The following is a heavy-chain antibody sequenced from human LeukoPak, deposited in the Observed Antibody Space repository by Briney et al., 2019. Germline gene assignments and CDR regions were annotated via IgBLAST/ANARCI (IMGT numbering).Heavy chain of an antibody. V-gene: IGHV3-7*01. CDR3: ARAVGASRFDP. Sequence: GGSLRLSCAASGFTFSAFWMTWVRQAPGEGLEWVATIKQDVGETFYVDSVKGRFTISRDNANNSVCLQMNSLRAEDTAVYYCARAVGASRFDPWGQGTQVTVSS. CDR1: GFTFSAFW. CDR2: IKQDVGET. J-gene: IGHJ5*02. D-gene: IGHD1-26*01.